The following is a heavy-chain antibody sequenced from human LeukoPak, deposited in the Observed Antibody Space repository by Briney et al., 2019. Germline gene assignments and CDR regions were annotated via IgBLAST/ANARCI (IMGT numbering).Heavy chain of an antibody. CDR3: ATSPATGNIYFDL. CDR1: GFTVSSNY. CDR2: LYSGDNT. V-gene: IGHV3-66*01. D-gene: IGHD6-13*01. J-gene: IGHJ2*01. Sequence: PGGSLRLSCAASGFTVSSNYMGWVRQAPGKGLEWVSVLYSGDNTYYADSVKGRFTISRDNSKNTLYLQMNSLRAEDTAVYYCATSPATGNIYFDLWGRGTLVTVSS.